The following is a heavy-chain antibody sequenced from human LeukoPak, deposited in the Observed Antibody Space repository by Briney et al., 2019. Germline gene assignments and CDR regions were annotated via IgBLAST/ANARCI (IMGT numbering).Heavy chain of an antibody. CDR3: VKAVYYGSGSYPLFDP. CDR1: GFTFSRYA. V-gene: IGHV3-64D*06. Sequence: SGGSLRLSCSASGFTFSRYAMYWVRQAPGKGLEYVAGVSGNGGSTYYADSVKGRFTISRDNSKNTLYLQMSSLRAEDTAVYYCVKAVYYGSGSYPLFDPWGQGTLVTVSS. CDR2: VSGNGGST. J-gene: IGHJ5*02. D-gene: IGHD3-10*01.